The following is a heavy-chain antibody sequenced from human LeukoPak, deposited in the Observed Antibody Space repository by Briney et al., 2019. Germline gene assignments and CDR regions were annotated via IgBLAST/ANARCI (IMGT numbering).Heavy chain of an antibody. V-gene: IGHV5-51*01. J-gene: IGHJ3*02. CDR3: AIARDDLFDI. Sequence: GGSVKISCKGSGYSFTSYWIGWVRQMRGKGLEWMGIIYPYYSDTRFIPAFRGQVTISADKSICTAYLQWSSLKASDTAMYYCAIARDDLFDIWGQGTMVTVSS. CDR2: IYPYYSDT. CDR1: GYSFTSYW. D-gene: IGHD2-21*01.